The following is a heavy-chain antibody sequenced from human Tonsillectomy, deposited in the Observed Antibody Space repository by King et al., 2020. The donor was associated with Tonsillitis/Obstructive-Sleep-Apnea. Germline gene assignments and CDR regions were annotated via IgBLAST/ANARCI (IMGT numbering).Heavy chain of an antibody. V-gene: IGHV4-59*01. CDR1: GGSISSYY. J-gene: IGHJ6*03. CDR3: GRMYYYGSGSYQHYYMDV. D-gene: IGHD3-10*01. CDR2: IYYSGST. Sequence: QLQESGPGLVKPSETLSLTCTVSGGSISSYYWSWIRQPPGKGLEWIGDIYYSGSTNYNPSLKSRVTISVDTSKNQFSLKLSSVTAAETAVYYCGRMYYYGSGSYQHYYMDVWGKGTTVTVSS.